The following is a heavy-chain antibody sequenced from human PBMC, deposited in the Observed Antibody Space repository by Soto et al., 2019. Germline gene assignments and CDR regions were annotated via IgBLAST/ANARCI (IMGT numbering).Heavy chain of an antibody. CDR3: ARAFLRNDGYAFDY. D-gene: IGHD1-1*01. Sequence: SVKDSCKASGYTFTSYAMHWGRQAPGQRLEWMGWINAGNGNTKYSQKFQGRVTITRDTSASTAYMELSSLRSEDTAVYYCARAFLRNDGYAFDYWGQGTLVTVSS. J-gene: IGHJ4*02. CDR2: INAGNGNT. CDR1: GYTFTSYA. V-gene: IGHV1-3*01.